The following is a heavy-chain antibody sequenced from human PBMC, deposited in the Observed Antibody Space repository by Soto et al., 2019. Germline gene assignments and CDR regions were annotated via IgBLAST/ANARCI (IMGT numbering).Heavy chain of an antibody. V-gene: IGHV3-7*01. CDR3: ARDAISGLTGEANDY. D-gene: IGHD7-27*01. CDR1: GFTFSSYW. J-gene: IGHJ4*02. CDR2: IKQDGSEK. Sequence: GGSLRLSCAASGFTFSSYWMSWVRQAPGKGLEWVANIKQDGSEKYYVDSVKGRFTISRDNAKNSLYLQMNSLRAEDTAVYYCARDAISGLTGEANDYWGQGTLVTVSS.